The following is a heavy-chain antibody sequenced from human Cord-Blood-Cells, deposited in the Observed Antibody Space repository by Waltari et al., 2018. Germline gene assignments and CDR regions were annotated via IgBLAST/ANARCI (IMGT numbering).Heavy chain of an antibody. Sequence: QVQLQQWGAGLLKPSETLSLTCAVYGGSFSGYYWSWIRQPPGKGLEWIGENNHSGSTNYNPTLKSRVTISVDTSKNQFSLKLSSVTAADTAVYYCARGRRNFAVVPPAIDYWGQGTLVTVSS. J-gene: IGHJ4*02. D-gene: IGHD2-2*01. V-gene: IGHV4-34*01. CDR1: GGSFSGYY. CDR2: NNHSGST. CDR3: ARGRRNFAVVPPAIDY.